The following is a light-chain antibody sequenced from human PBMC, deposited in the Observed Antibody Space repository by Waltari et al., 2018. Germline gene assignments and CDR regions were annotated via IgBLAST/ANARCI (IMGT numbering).Light chain of an antibody. J-gene: IGKJ2*01. CDR2: AAS. V-gene: IGKV1-39*01. CDR1: QTINTF. Sequence: DIQMTQSPSSLSASVGDRVTITCRASQTINTFLNWYQKRPGKAPKLLIYAASSLQSGVPSRFSGSGSGTDFTLTISSLQAEDFAIYYCQQSYNIPVTFGQGTRLEI. CDR3: QQSYNIPVT.